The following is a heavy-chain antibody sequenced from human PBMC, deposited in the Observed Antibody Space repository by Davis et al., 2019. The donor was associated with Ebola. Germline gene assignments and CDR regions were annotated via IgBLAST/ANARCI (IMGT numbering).Heavy chain of an antibody. CDR2: IYYSGST. CDR3: ARQLSLIVGATYDYYYGMDV. CDR1: GGSISSYY. V-gene: IGHV4-59*08. Sequence: MPSETLSLTCTVSGGSISSYYWSWIRQPPGKGLEWIGYIYYSGSTNYNPSLKNRVTISVDTSKNQCSLKLSSVTAADTAVYYCARQLSLIVGATYDYYYGMDVWGQGTTVTVSS. D-gene: IGHD1-26*01. J-gene: IGHJ6*02.